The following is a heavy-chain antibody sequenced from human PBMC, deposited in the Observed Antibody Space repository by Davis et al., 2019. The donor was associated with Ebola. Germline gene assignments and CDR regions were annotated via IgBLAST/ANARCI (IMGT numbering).Heavy chain of an antibody. Sequence: SGPTLVKPTQTLTLTCTFSGFSLSTSGMCVSWIRQPPGKALEWLARIDWDDDKYYSTSLKTRLTISKDTSKNQVVLTMTNMDPVDTATYYCARYYYDSSGYYIEYYFDYWGQGTLVTVSS. J-gene: IGHJ4*02. V-gene: IGHV2-70*11. CDR1: GFSLSTSGMC. CDR3: ARYYYDSSGYYIEYYFDY. CDR2: IDWDDDK. D-gene: IGHD3-22*01.